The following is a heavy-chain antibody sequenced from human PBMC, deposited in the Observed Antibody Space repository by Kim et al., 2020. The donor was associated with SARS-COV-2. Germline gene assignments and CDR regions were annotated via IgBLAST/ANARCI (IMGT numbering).Heavy chain of an antibody. V-gene: IGHV3-23*01. CDR2: ISGSGGST. CDR1: GFTFSSYA. D-gene: IGHD5-12*01. J-gene: IGHJ3*02. CDR3: AKDQAPEWLRFVDDAFDI. Sequence: GGSLRLSCAASGFTFSSYAMSWVRQAPGKGLEWVSAISGSGGSTYYADSVKGRFTISRDNSKNTLYLQMNSLRAEDTAVYYCAKDQAPEWLRFVDDAFDIWGQGTMVTVSS.